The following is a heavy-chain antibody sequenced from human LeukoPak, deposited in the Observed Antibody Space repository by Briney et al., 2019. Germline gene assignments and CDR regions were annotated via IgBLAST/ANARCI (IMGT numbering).Heavy chain of an antibody. CDR1: GASINSGLYY. Sequence: SETLSLTCTVSGASINSGLYYWNWIRQPAGKGLEWIGRVITSGGTNYTPSLKSRVTISVTTSKNQFSLKLSSVTVADTAVYFCASSNWLRDANFDSWGQGTLVTVSS. CDR3: ASSNWLRDANFDS. J-gene: IGHJ4*02. CDR2: VITSGGT. V-gene: IGHV4-61*02. D-gene: IGHD5-12*01.